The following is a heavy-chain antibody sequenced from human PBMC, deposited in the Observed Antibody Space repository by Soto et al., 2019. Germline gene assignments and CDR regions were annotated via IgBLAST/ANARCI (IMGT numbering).Heavy chain of an antibody. CDR2: ISYDGSNK. J-gene: IGHJ4*02. V-gene: IGHV3-30*18. CDR3: AKDLAVGSYYDSSGFDY. Sequence: VGSLRFSCAASGFTFSSYGMHWVRQAPGKGLEWVAVISYDGSNKYYADSVKGRFTISRDNSKNTLYLQMNSLRAEDTAVYYCAKDLAVGSYYDSSGFDYWGQGTLVTSPQ. CDR1: GFTFSSYG. D-gene: IGHD3-22*01.